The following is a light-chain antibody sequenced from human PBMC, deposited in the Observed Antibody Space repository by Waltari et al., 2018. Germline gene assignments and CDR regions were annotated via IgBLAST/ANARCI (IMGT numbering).Light chain of an antibody. V-gene: IGLV2-23*01. CDR1: SSDFGGYNL. Sequence: QSALTQPASVSGSPGQSITISCTGTSSDFGGYNLVSWYQQHPGKVPKLIIYEGVKRPSGVSNRFSASKSGNTASLTISGLQAEDEADYYCCSYGGNKIPPWVFGGGTKLTVL. J-gene: IGLJ3*02. CDR2: EGV. CDR3: CSYGGNKIPPWV.